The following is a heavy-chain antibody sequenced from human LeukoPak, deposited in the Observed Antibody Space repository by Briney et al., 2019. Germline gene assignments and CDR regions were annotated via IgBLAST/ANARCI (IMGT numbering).Heavy chain of an antibody. D-gene: IGHD5-12*01. CDR3: ARTGGYDYHIDH. CDR1: GVSISSYY. CDR2: IYISGTT. Sequence: SETLSLTCSVSGVSISSYYWSWVRQTAGKGLEWIGRIYISGTTNYNPSLNSRVNMSIDTSKNQFSLKLTSVTAADTGVYYCARTGGYDYHIDHWGQGTQVTVSS. V-gene: IGHV4-4*07. J-gene: IGHJ4*02.